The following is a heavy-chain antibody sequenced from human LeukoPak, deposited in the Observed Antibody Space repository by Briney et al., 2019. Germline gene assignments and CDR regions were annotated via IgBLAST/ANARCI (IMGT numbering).Heavy chain of an antibody. CDR2: IYHSGST. D-gene: IGHD5-24*01. CDR3: ARGEMATITLDYYYYGMDV. J-gene: IGHJ6*02. Sequence: PSETLSLTCTVSGYSISSGYYWGWIRQPPGKGLEWIGSIYHSGSTYYNPSLKSRVTISVDTSKNQFSLKLSSVTAADTAVYYCARGEMATITLDYYYYGMDVWGQGTTVTVSS. V-gene: IGHV4-38-2*02. CDR1: GYSISSGYY.